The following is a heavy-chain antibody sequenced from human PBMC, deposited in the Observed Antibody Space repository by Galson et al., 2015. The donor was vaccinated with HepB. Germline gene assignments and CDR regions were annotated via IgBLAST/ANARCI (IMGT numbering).Heavy chain of an antibody. D-gene: IGHD5-24*01. J-gene: IGHJ4*02. V-gene: IGHV5-51*01. Sequence: QSGAEVKKPGESLKISCKGSGYSFTSYWIGWVRQMPGKGLEWMGIIYPGDSDTRYSPSFQGQVTISADKSISTAYLQWSSLKASDTAMYYCARGHDRDGYDFGMSYWGQGTLVTVSS. CDR1: GYSFTSYW. CDR2: IYPGDSDT. CDR3: ARGHDRDGYDFGMSY.